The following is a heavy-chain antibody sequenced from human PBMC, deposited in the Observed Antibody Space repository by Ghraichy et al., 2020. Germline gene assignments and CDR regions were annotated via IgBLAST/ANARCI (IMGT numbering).Heavy chain of an antibody. D-gene: IGHD2-21*02. CDR1: GGSINNYF. J-gene: IGHJ4*02. CDR3: ARGLQDMDSLLQGEDIGDGFYLDY. CDR2: MYYSGGS. Sequence: SETLSLTCSVSGGSINNYFWSWIRQSPGKGLEWIGYMYYSGGSSYNPSLKSRVTISVDTSKNQFSLNLRSVTAADTAVYYFARGLQDMDSLLQGEDIGDGFYLDYWGQGILVTVSS. V-gene: IGHV4-59*01.